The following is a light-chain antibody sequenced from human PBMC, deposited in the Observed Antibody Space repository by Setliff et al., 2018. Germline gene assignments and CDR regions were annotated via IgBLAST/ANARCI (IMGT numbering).Light chain of an antibody. CDR2: EVN. V-gene: IGLV2-8*01. CDR3: CSYAGSYTSLYV. J-gene: IGLJ1*01. Sequence: QSALTQPPSASGSPGQSVTISCTGTSSDVGGYKFVSWYQHHPGKAPKLIIYEVNKRPSGVPDRFSGSKSGNTASLTVSGLQAEDEADYYCCSYAGSYTSLYVFGTGTKVTVL. CDR1: SSDVGGYKF.